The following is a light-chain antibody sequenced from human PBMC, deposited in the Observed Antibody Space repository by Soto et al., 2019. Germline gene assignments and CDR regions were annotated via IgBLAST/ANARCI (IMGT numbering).Light chain of an antibody. CDR2: EVS. V-gene: IGLV2-14*01. Sequence: QSVLIQPPSVSGSPGQSVTISCTGTSSDVGSYDYVSWYQQHPGKAPKLMIYEVSDRPSGVSNRFSGSKSGDTASLTISGLQAEDEADYYCSSYTSSSTLVFGGGTKVTVL. CDR3: SSYTSSSTLV. J-gene: IGLJ2*01. CDR1: SSDVGSYDY.